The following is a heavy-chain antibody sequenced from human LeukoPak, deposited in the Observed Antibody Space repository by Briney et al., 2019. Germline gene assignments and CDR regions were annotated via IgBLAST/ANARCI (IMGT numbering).Heavy chain of an antibody. CDR1: GYTFIDHY. J-gene: IGHJ4*02. CDR2: VDPADGEA. D-gene: IGHD3-9*01. CDR3: AVYYSFLPGYQFFDQ. Sequence: ASVKVSCKASGYTFIDHYIHWVKQAPEKGLEWMGRVDPADGEALFADKFRGKITMTADTSVDTAYIELSSLKSEDTAVYYCAVYYSFLPGYQFFDQWGQGTQVTVSS. V-gene: IGHV1-69-2*01.